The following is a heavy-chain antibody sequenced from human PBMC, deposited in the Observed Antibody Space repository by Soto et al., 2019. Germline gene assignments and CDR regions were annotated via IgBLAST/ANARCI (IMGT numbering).Heavy chain of an antibody. D-gene: IGHD3-3*01. CDR3: ARALLDFWSGYSPRWFDP. J-gene: IGHJ5*02. Sequence: ASVKVSCTASGGTFSSYAISWVRQAPGQGLEWMGGIIPIFGTANYAQKFQGRVTITADESTSTAYMELSSLRSEDTAVYYCARALLDFWSGYSPRWFDPWGQGTLVTVSS. CDR2: IIPIFGTA. V-gene: IGHV1-69*13. CDR1: GGTFSSYA.